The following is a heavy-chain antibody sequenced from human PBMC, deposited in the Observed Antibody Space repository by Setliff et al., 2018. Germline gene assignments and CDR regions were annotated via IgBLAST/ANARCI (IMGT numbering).Heavy chain of an antibody. CDR3: ARGALEYQLRPFGY. CDR1: GGSISSSSYY. CDR2: IYYSGST. D-gene: IGHD2-2*01. J-gene: IGHJ4*02. Sequence: PSETLSLTCTVSGGSISSSSYYWGWIRQPPGKGLEWIGSIYYSGSTYYNPSLKSRVTISVDTSKNQFSLKLSSVTAADTAVYYCARGALEYQLRPFGYWGQGTLVTVSS. V-gene: IGHV4-39*07.